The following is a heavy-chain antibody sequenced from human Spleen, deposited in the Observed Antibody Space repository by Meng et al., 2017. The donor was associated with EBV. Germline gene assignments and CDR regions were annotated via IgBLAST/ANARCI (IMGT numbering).Heavy chain of an antibody. D-gene: IGHD6-6*01. CDR3: ARNLYSNSFFDY. V-gene: IGHV4-61*01. CDR1: GESVSSGRYY. J-gene: IGHJ4*02. Sequence: PLAESGPGLVKPSETLARTCTVSGESVSSGRYYWDWIRQSPGKGLEWIGYIYFTGATNYNPSLNSRVTISLDTSKNQFSLRLSSATAADTAVYYCARNLYSNSFFDYWGRGTLVTVSS. CDR2: IYFTGAT.